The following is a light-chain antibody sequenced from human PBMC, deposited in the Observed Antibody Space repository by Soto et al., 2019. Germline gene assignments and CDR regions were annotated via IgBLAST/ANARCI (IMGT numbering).Light chain of an antibody. CDR2: GAS. V-gene: IGKV1-39*01. CDR1: LRISKY. J-gene: IGKJ4*01. CDR3: QQSHSTPLT. Sequence: DIRVTQSPSSLSASVGDRVTITCRASLRISKYLNWYQQEPGKAPKLLIFGASTLQSGVPSRFSGSGSGTEFTLTISSLQPEESATYYGQQSHSTPLTFGGGTKLEIK.